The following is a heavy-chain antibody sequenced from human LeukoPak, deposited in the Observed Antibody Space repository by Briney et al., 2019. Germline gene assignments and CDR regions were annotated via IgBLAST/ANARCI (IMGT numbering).Heavy chain of an antibody. Sequence: SETLSLTCTVSGGSISSGSYYWSWIRQPAGKGLEWIGRIYTSGSTNYNPSLKSRVTISVDTSKNQFSLKLSSVTAADTAVYYCARIGVGISIHDYYEHYNWFDPWGQGTLVTVSS. V-gene: IGHV4-61*02. CDR2: IYTSGST. J-gene: IGHJ5*02. CDR3: ARIGVGISIHDYYEHYNWFDP. D-gene: IGHD3-22*01. CDR1: GGSISSGSYY.